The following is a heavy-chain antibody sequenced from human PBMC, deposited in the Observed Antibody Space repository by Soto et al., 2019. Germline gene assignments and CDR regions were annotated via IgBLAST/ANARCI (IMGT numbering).Heavy chain of an antibody. CDR2: IFGGGNNP. V-gene: IGHV3-23*03. Sequence: EVQLLESGGGLVQPGGSLRLSCAASGFTFRDYAMSWVRQAPGKGREGVSSIFGGGNNPYSADSVKGRFIISRDNSKNMLYLQMDSLRVEDTAVYYCAKQEGDPVNRYYFDHWGQGTLVAVSS. J-gene: IGHJ4*02. D-gene: IGHD2-21*02. CDR3: AKQEGDPVNRYYFDH. CDR1: GFTFRDYA.